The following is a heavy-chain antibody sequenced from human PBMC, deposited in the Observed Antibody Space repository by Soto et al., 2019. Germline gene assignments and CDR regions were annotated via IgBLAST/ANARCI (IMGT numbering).Heavy chain of an antibody. J-gene: IGHJ4*02. V-gene: IGHV1-69*01. CDR3: TRGSQYDTSGYPFDY. CDR1: GATFSSYH. CDR2: IRPIYGTT. D-gene: IGHD3-22*01. Sequence: QVQLVQSGAEVKKPGSSVRVSCKASGATFSSYHISWVRQAPGQGLEWMGGIRPIYGTTNYAQKFQGRVTITADESTGTAYMELSSLRSEDTAVYYCTRGSQYDTSGYPFDYWGQGTLVTVSS.